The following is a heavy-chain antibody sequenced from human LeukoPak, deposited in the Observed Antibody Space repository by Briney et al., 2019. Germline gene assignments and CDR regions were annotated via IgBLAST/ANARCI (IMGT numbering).Heavy chain of an antibody. D-gene: IGHD6-19*01. CDR2: IYSGGST. CDR3: ARDYRSSSGWTVDY. CDR1: GFTVSSNY. Sequence: VQPGGSLRLSCAASGFTVSSNYMSWVRQAPGKGLEWVSVIYSGGSTYYADSVKGRFTISRHNSKNTPYLQMNSLRAEDTAVYYCARDYRSSSGWTVDYWGQGTLVTVSS. J-gene: IGHJ4*02. V-gene: IGHV3-53*04.